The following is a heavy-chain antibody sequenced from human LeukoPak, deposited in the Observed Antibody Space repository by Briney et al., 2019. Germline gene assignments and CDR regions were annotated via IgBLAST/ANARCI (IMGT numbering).Heavy chain of an antibody. Sequence: ASVKVSCKASGYTFADYYMHWVRQAPGQGLEWMGWINPNSGGTKYGQKFQGRVTMTRDTSITTAYMELSRLRSDDTAVYCCARDRSTVTTPYFDYWGQGTLVTVSS. D-gene: IGHD4-11*01. CDR2: INPNSGGT. V-gene: IGHV1-2*02. CDR1: GYTFADYY. J-gene: IGHJ4*02. CDR3: ARDRSTVTTPYFDY.